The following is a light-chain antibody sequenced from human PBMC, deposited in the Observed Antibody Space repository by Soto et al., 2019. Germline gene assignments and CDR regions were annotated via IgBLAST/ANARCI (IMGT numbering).Light chain of an antibody. CDR1: SSNIGSHY. V-gene: IGLV1-47*01. Sequence: QAVVTQPPSASWTPGQRVTLSCSGSSSNIGSHYVFWYQQLPGTAPKLLIYRNNQRPSGVPDRFSGSESGTSASLAISGLRSEDEADYYCAAWDDSLSGRVFGGGTKLTVL. J-gene: IGLJ2*01. CDR3: AAWDDSLSGRV. CDR2: RNN.